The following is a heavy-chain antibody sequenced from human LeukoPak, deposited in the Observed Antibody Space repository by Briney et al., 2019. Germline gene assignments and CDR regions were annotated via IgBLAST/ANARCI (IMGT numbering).Heavy chain of an antibody. J-gene: IGHJ6*03. CDR2: IYTSGST. D-gene: IGHD2-2*01. CDR1: GGSISSGSYY. CDR3: ARDFGTAAMRDYYYYMDV. Sequence: PSETLSLTCTVSGGSISSGSYYWSWIRQPAGKGLEWIGRIYTSGSTNYNPSLKSRVTISVDTSKNQFSLKLSSVTAADTAVYYCARDFGTAAMRDYYYYMDVWGEGTTVTISS. V-gene: IGHV4-61*02.